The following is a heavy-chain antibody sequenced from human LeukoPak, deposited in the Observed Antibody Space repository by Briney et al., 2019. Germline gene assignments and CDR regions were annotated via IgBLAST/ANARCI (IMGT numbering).Heavy chain of an antibody. V-gene: IGHV1-2*02. J-gene: IGHJ4*02. Sequence: GASVKVSCKASVYTFTGYYMHWVRQPPGQGLEWMGWINPNSGGTNYAQKFQGRVTMTRDTSISTAYMELSRLRSGDTAVHYCARVRVATIKDYCGQGTLVTVSS. CDR2: INPNSGGT. D-gene: IGHD5-12*01. CDR3: ARVRVATIKDY. CDR1: VYTFTGYY.